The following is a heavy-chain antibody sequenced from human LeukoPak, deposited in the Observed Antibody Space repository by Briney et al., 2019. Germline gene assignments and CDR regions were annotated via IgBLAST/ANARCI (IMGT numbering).Heavy chain of an antibody. D-gene: IGHD3-9*01. V-gene: IGHV3-23*01. Sequence: GGSLRLSCAASGFSFSSHSMNWVRQAPGKGLEWVSTITKSGDSTYYVDSVKGRFTISRDNSKNTLYLQMNSLRAEDTAKYYCTKDYCGKFCSAVWGQGTTVTVSS. J-gene: IGHJ6*02. CDR2: ITKSGDST. CDR3: TKDYCGKFCSAV. CDR1: GFSFSSHS.